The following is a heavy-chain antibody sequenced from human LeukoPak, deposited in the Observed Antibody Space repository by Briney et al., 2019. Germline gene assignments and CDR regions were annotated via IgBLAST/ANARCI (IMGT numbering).Heavy chain of an antibody. Sequence: GGSLRLSCAASGFTFSSYAMSWVRQAPGKGLEWVSGISGSAGNTYYADSVKGRFTISRDNSKSTLSLQMNSLRAEDTAVYYCAKDSGATRGNYYFGYWGQGTLVTASS. CDR1: GFTFSSYA. V-gene: IGHV3-23*01. D-gene: IGHD1-26*01. CDR3: AKDSGATRGNYYFGY. CDR2: ISGSAGNT. J-gene: IGHJ4*02.